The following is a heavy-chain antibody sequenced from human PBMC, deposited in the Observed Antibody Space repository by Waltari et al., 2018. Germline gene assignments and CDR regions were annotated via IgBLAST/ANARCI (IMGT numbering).Heavy chain of an antibody. CDR1: GFTFGSYW. D-gene: IGHD3-16*01. CDR3: AREGEFDAFDI. Sequence: EVQLVESGGGLVQPGGSLRLSCAASGFTFGSYWMSWARQAPGKGLEWVANIKQDGSEKYYVDSVKGRFTISRDNAKNSLYLQMNSLRAEDTAVYYCAREGEFDAFDIWGQGTMVTVSS. CDR2: IKQDGSEK. J-gene: IGHJ3*02. V-gene: IGHV3-7*01.